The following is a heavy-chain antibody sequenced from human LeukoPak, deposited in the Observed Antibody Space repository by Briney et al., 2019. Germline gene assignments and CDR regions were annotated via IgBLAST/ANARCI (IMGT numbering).Heavy chain of an antibody. CDR1: GYTFTGYY. CDR2: INPNSGGT. CDR3: ARDQYCSGGSCYGGSYFDY. Sequence: ASVKVSCKASGYTFTGYYMHWVRQAPGQGLEWMGWINPNSGGTYYAQKFQGRVTMTRDTSISTAYMELSRLRSDDTAVYYCARDQYCSGGSCYGGSYFDYWGQGTLVTVSS. D-gene: IGHD2-15*01. J-gene: IGHJ4*02. V-gene: IGHV1-2*02.